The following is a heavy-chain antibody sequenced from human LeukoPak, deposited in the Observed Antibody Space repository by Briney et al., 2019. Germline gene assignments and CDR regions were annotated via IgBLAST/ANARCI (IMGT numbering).Heavy chain of an antibody. CDR1: GGTFSTDA. Sequence: AASVKVSCKASGGTFSTDAISWVRQAPGQGLEWMGRVIPYLGIIDYTQKFQGRITISADKSTSTAYMQMNSLTSEDTAVYYCARDTAVAPSSNWFDPWGQGTLVTVSS. CDR3: ARDTAVAPSSNWFDP. J-gene: IGHJ5*02. CDR2: VIPYLGII. V-gene: IGHV1-69*04. D-gene: IGHD6-19*01.